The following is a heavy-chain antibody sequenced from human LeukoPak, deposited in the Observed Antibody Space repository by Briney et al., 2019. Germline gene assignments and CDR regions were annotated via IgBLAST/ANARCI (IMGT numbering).Heavy chain of an antibody. Sequence: PGGSLRLSCAASGFTFSSYAMSWVRQAPGKGLEWVSAISGSGGSTYYADSVKGRFTISRDNSKNTLYLQMNSLRAEDTAVYYCAKVGGYYLAGWATQKFDYWGQGTLVTVSS. D-gene: IGHD3-3*01. CDR3: AKVGGYYLAGWATQKFDY. CDR1: GFTFSSYA. J-gene: IGHJ4*02. CDR2: ISGSGGST. V-gene: IGHV3-23*01.